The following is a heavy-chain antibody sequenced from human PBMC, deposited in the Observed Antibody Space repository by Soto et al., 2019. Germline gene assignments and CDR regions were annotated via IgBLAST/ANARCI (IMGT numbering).Heavy chain of an antibody. D-gene: IGHD1-26*01. CDR2: INPNSGDT. CDR3: ARREPAPGG. Sequence: QVQLVQSGAEVKKPGASVKVSCKASGYTFSDYYIHWVRQAPGQGLAWMGWINPNSGDTNYAQKFQDRVTMTRDTSINTVYMELSRLTSDDTAVYYCARREPAPGGWGQGTLVTVSS. J-gene: IGHJ4*02. V-gene: IGHV1-2*02. CDR1: GYTFSDYY.